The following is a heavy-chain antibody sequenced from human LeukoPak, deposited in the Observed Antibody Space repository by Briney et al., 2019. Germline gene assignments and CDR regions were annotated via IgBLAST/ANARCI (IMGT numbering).Heavy chain of an antibody. CDR2: INSDGSST. J-gene: IGHJ4*02. D-gene: IGHD5-12*01. V-gene: IGHV3-74*01. CDR1: GFTFNNYG. CDR3: ATLSAVATTSS. Sequence: PGGSLRLSCAASGFTFNNYGMHWVRQAPGKGLVWVSRINSDGSSTSYADSVKGRFTISRDNAKNTLYLQMNSLRAEDTAVYYCATLSAVATTSSWGQGTLVTVSS.